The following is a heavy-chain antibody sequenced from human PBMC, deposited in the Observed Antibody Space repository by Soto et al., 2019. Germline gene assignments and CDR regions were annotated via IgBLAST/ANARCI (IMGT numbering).Heavy chain of an antibody. D-gene: IGHD1-1*01. CDR2: VHYSGNT. CDR1: GDSFISYF. V-gene: IGHV4-59*01. CDR3: ARMNQLAPKRNAFDM. Sequence: PSETLSLTCTVSGDSFISYFWTWTRQPPGKGLEWIGYVHYSGNTNYNPSLKSRVTISVDTSKNMLSLELSSVTAADTAVYYCARMNQLAPKRNAFDMWGQGTMVTVS. J-gene: IGHJ3*02.